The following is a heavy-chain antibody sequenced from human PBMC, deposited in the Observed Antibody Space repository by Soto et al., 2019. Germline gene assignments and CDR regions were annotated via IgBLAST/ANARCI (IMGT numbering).Heavy chain of an antibody. Sequence: ASVKVSCKASGGTFSSYAISWVRQAPGQGLEWMGGIIPIFGTANYAQKFQGRVTITADESTSTAYMELSSLRSEDTAVYYCARQKNWNYVGWFDPWGQGTLVTVSS. D-gene: IGHD1-7*01. CDR1: GGTFSSYA. J-gene: IGHJ5*02. CDR3: ARQKNWNYVGWFDP. V-gene: IGHV1-69*13. CDR2: IIPIFGTA.